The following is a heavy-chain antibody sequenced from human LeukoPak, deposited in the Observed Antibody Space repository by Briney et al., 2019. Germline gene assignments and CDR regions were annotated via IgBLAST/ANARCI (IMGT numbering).Heavy chain of an antibody. V-gene: IGHV3-11*04. J-gene: IGHJ4*02. CDR1: GFTVNNAW. Sequence: PGGSLRLSCAAFGFTVNNAWMSWVRQAPGKGLEWVSYISSSGRTIYYADSVKGRFTISRDNAKNSLYLQMSSLRTEDTAVYYCSSSTAIGYWGQGTLVTVSS. CDR3: SSSTAIGY. CDR2: ISSSGRTI.